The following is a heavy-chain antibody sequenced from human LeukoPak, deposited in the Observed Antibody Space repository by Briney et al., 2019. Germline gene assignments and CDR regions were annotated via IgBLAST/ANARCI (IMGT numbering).Heavy chain of an antibody. CDR3: ARVSPDTATDYGWFDP. J-gene: IGHJ5*02. D-gene: IGHD5-18*01. CDR2: IHYSGRT. Sequence: PSETLSLTCTVSGDSISSFYWSWIRQPPGKGLEWIGYIHYSGRTNYNPSLKSRVTMSLDTSKNHFSLKLRSVTAADTAVYYCARVSPDTATDYGWFDPWGQGSLVTVSS. CDR1: GDSISSFY. V-gene: IGHV4-59*01.